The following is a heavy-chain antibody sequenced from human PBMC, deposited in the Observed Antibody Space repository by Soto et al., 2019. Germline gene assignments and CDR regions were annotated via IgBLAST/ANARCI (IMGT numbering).Heavy chain of an antibody. V-gene: IGHV3-33*01. J-gene: IGHJ6*02. CDR1: GFTFSSYG. CDR2: IWYDGSNK. D-gene: IGHD3-10*01. Sequence: QVQLVESGGGVVQPGRSLRLSCAASGFTFSSYGMHWVRQAPGKGLEWVAVIWYDGSNKYYADSVKGRFTISRDNSKNTLYLQMNSLRVEDTAVYYCARANGSGSYYLPNYYYYGMDVWGQGTTVTVSS. CDR3: ARANGSGSYYLPNYYYYGMDV.